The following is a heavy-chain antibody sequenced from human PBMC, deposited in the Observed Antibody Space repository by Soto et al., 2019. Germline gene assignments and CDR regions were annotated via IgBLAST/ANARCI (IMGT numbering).Heavy chain of an antibody. J-gene: IGHJ4*02. D-gene: IGHD2-8*02. Sequence: VSVKVSCKASGYTFTSYGISWVRQAPGQGLEWMGWISAYNGNTNYAQKLQGRVTMTTDTSTSTAYMELRSLRSDDTAVYYCVRLLVNDGIIDYWGQGTLVTVSS. CDR3: VRLLVNDGIIDY. CDR2: ISAYNGNT. CDR1: GYTFTSYG. V-gene: IGHV1-18*01.